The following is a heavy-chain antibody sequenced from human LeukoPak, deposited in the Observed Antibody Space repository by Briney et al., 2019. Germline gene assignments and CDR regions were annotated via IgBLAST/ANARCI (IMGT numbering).Heavy chain of an antibody. CDR1: GYTFTSYD. CDR2: MNPNSGNT. CDR3: ARDLVAAGWFDP. D-gene: IGHD2-2*01. Sequence: ASVKVSCKASGYTFTSYDINWVRQATGQGLEWMGWMNPNSGNTGYAQKFQGRVTITRNTSISTAYMELSSLRSEDTAVYYCARDLVAAGWFDPWGQGTLVTVSS. V-gene: IGHV1-8*03. J-gene: IGHJ5*02.